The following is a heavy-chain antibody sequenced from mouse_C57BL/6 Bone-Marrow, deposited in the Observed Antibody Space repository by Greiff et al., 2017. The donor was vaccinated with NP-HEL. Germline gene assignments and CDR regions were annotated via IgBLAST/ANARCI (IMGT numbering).Heavy chain of an antibody. Sequence: VQLKESGGGLVKPGGSLKLSCAASGFTFSSYTMSWVRQTPEKRLEWVATISGGGGNIYYPDSVKGRFTISRDNAKNTLYLQMRSLRSEDTALYYCARGIITTVVAPFAYWGQGTLVTVSA. CDR3: ARGIITTVVAPFAY. CDR2: ISGGGGNI. V-gene: IGHV5-9*01. D-gene: IGHD1-1*01. CDR1: GFTFSSYT. J-gene: IGHJ3*01.